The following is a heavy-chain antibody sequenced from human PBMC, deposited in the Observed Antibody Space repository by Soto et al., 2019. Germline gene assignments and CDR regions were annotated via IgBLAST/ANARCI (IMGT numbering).Heavy chain of an antibody. CDR1: GGSLSSYA. CDR2: IIPIFGTA. CDR3: ASENQRHTNYCDSYCYDGMDV. J-gene: IGHJ6*02. V-gene: IGHV1-69*06. Sequence: ASVKVPCKASGGSLSSYAISWVRQAPGQGREWMGGIIPIFGTANYAQKFQGRVTITADKSTSTAYMELSSLRSEDTAVYYCASENQRHTNYCDSYCYDGMDVGAPGTTLTVS. D-gene: IGHD4-17*01.